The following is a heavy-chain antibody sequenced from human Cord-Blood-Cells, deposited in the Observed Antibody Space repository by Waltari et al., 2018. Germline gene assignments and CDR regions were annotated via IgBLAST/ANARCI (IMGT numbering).Heavy chain of an antibody. D-gene: IGHD3-10*01. J-gene: IGHJ3*02. CDR1: GGSVSSGRSY. Sequence: QVQLQESGPGLGKPSENLSLTCTVSGGSVSSGRSYCSWIRESPGKGLEWIGYIYSSGNTNYTPSLKSRVTISLDTSKNQFSLKLSSVTAADTAVYYCAREGEGGAFDIWGQGTMVTVSS. CDR3: AREGEGGAFDI. V-gene: IGHV4-61*01. CDR2: IYSSGNT.